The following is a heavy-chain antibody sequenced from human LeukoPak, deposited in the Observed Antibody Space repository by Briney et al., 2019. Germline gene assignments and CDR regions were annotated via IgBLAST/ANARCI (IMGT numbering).Heavy chain of an antibody. D-gene: IGHD6-6*01. J-gene: IGHJ4*02. CDR1: GGSISSYY. CDR3: ARAVEYSSSSFDY. Sequence: PSETLSLTCTASGGSISSYYWSWIRQPPGKGLEWIGYIYYSGSTNHNPSLKSRVTISVDTSKNQFSLKLSSVTAADTAVYYCARAVEYSSSSFDYWGQGTLVTVSS. CDR2: IYYSGST. V-gene: IGHV4-59*01.